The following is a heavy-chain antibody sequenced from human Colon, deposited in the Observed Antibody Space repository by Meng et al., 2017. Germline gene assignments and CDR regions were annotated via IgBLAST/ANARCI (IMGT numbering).Heavy chain of an antibody. CDR1: GGSGSSGSYY. CDR2: IYYTGST. V-gene: IGHV4-61*01. J-gene: IGHJ4*02. CDR3: ARGPLDY. Sequence: QVAMRVAGPGVVRPSATLSLTCTVSGGSGSSGSYYWSWIRQPPGKGLEWIGYIYYTGSTNYNPSLKSRVTISVDTSKNQFSLKLSSVTAADTAVYYCARGPLDYWGQGTLVTVSS.